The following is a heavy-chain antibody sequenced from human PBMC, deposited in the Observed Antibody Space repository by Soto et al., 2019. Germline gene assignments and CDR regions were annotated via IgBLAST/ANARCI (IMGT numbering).Heavy chain of an antibody. CDR3: ARNPRILSLESWLDP. J-gene: IGHJ5*02. D-gene: IGHD2-15*01. V-gene: IGHV4-39*01. Sequence: KTSETLSLTCTVSGGSISSSSYYWGWIRQPPGKGLEWIGSIYYSGSTYYNPSLKSRVTISVDTSKNQFSLKLSSVTAADTAVYYCARNPRILSLESWLDPWGQGTLVTVSS. CDR1: GGSISSSSYY. CDR2: IYYSGST.